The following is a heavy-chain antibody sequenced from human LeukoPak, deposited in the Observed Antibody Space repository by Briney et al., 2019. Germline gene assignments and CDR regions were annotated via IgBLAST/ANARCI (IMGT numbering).Heavy chain of an antibody. D-gene: IGHD3-16*02. Sequence: GGSLRLSCAASGFTFSSYWMSWVRQAPGKGLEWVANIKQDGSEKYYVDSVKGRFTISRDNAKNSLYLQMNSLRAEDTAVYYCARNQPMITFGGVIVIEDYWGQGTLVTVSS. CDR3: ARNQPMITFGGVIVIEDY. CDR1: GFTFSSYW. J-gene: IGHJ4*02. V-gene: IGHV3-7*01. CDR2: IKQDGSEK.